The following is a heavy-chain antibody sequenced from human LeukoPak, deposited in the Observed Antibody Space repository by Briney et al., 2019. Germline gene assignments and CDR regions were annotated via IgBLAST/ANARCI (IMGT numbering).Heavy chain of an antibody. D-gene: IGHD5-18*01. J-gene: IGHJ4*02. CDR3: AKGLSDTPNDY. CDR2: ISYDGSNK. Sequence: GGSLRLSCAASGFTFSSYAMHWVRQAPGKGLEWVAVISYDGSNKYYADSVKGRFTTSRDNSKNTLYLQMNSLRAEDTAVYYCAKGLSDTPNDYWGQGTLVTVSS. V-gene: IGHV3-30*04. CDR1: GFTFSSYA.